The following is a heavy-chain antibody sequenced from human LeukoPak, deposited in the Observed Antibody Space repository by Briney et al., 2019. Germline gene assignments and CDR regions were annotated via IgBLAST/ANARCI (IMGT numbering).Heavy chain of an antibody. V-gene: IGHV4-39*07. CDR2: IYYSGST. Sequence: SETLSLTCTVSGGSISSSSYYWGWIRQPPGKGLEWIGSIYYSGSTYYNPSLKSRVTISVDTSKNQFSLKLSSVTAADTAVYYCARDNSLYYMDVWGKGTTVTVSS. D-gene: IGHD2/OR15-2a*01. J-gene: IGHJ6*03. CDR3: ARDNSLYYMDV. CDR1: GGSISSSSYY.